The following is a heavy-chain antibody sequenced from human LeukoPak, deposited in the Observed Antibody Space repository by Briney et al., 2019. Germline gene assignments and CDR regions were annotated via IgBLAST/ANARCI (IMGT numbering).Heavy chain of an antibody. CDR1: GGSISSGGYS. CDR3: ASDLRGYSGYAFDI. Sequence: SQTLSLTCAVSGGSISSGGYSWSWIRQPPGKGLEWIGYIYHSGSTYYNPSLKSRVTISVDRSKNQFSLKLSSVTAADTAVYYCASDLRGYSGYAFDIWGQGTMVTVSS. V-gene: IGHV4-30-2*01. CDR2: IYHSGST. J-gene: IGHJ3*02. D-gene: IGHD5-12*01.